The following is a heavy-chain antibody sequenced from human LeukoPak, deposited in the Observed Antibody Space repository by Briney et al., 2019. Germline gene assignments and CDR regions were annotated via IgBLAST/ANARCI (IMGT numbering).Heavy chain of an antibody. CDR1: GGSISSSSYY. V-gene: IGHV4-39*01. Sequence: SETLSLTCTVSGGSISSSSYYWGWIRQPPGKGLEWIGIIYYSGSTYYNPSLKSRVTISVDTSKNQFSLKLSSVTAADTAVYYCARGPHYYDSSGYVYWGQGTLVTVSS. CDR2: IYYSGST. CDR3: ARGPHYYDSSGYVY. D-gene: IGHD3-22*01. J-gene: IGHJ4*02.